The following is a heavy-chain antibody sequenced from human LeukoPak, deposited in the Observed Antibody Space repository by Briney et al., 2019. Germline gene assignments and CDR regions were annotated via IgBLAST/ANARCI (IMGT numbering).Heavy chain of an antibody. J-gene: IGHJ4*02. Sequence: SETLSLTCTVTGGSIRSTNYYWSWIRQDPAKGLEWIGCIYHSGSTYYNPSLKSRVTMSLDTSKNQFSLKLRSVTAADTAVYYCARANYYDSTGYLPVVYPSDYWGQGTLVTVSS. CDR1: GGSIRSTNYY. D-gene: IGHD3-22*01. CDR2: IYHSGST. CDR3: ARANYYDSTGYLPVVYPSDY. V-gene: IGHV4-31*03.